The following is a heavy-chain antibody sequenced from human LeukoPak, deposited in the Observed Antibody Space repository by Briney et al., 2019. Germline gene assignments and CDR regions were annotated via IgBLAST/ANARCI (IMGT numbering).Heavy chain of an antibody. CDR1: GGSISSYY. D-gene: IGHD3-22*01. CDR2: IYYSGRT. Sequence: SETLSLTCTVSGGSISSYYWSWIRQPPGKGLEWIGYIYYSGRTHYNPSLKSRVTISVDTSKNQSSLKLSSVTAADTAVYYCARDITMIVWGQGTLVTVSS. V-gene: IGHV4-59*01. CDR3: ARDITMIV. J-gene: IGHJ4*02.